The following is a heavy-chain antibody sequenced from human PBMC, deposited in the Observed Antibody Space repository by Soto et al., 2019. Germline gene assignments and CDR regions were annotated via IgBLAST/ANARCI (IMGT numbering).Heavy chain of an antibody. Sequence: GGSLRLSCAASGFSFRDYWMTWVRQAPGKGLDWVANIKQDGSEKYYLDSLKGRFTISRDNAKNSVYLLMNSLRAEDTAVYYCARGKDGRRAGTYYFDMDVWGKGTSVTVSS. CDR1: GFSFRDYW. D-gene: IGHD1-1*01. V-gene: IGHV3-7*01. CDR2: IKQDGSEK. J-gene: IGHJ6*03. CDR3: ARGKDGRRAGTYYFDMDV.